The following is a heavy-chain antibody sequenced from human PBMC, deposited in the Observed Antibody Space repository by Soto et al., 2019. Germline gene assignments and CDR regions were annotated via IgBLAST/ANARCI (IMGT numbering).Heavy chain of an antibody. V-gene: IGHV3-23*01. CDR2: ISASGDST. Sequence: PGGSLRLSCGAAGLTFGSYGMSWVRQAPGKGLDWVSGISASGDSTDYADSVKGRFTISRDNNKNALYLQMNSLKVEDTAVYFCASRRGGAARPTARRIYYYYGLDVWGQGTTVTVSS. J-gene: IGHJ6*02. CDR1: GLTFGSYG. D-gene: IGHD6-6*01. CDR3: ASRRGGAARPTARRIYYYYGLDV.